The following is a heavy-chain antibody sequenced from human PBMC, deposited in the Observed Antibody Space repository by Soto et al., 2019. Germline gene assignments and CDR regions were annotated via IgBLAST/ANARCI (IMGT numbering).Heavy chain of an antibody. J-gene: IGHJ4*02. D-gene: IGHD4-17*01. Sequence: SETLSLTCTVSGASVRSGSYYWSWVRQPPGRGLEWIGYIYDTGTTNYNPSLKSRVTMSVDTSKNQFSLKLNSLTAADTAVYYCARVGDYGDYFVYWGQGTLVTVSS. CDR1: GASVRSGSYY. V-gene: IGHV4-61*01. CDR2: IYDTGTT. CDR3: ARVGDYGDYFVY.